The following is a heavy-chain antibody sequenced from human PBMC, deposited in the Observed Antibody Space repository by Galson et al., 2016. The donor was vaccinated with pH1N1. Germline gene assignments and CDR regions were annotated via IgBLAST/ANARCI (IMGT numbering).Heavy chain of an antibody. CDR1: GASVTGHH. J-gene: IGHJ3*02. Sequence: SETLSLTCTVSGASVTGHHWSWIRQPPGKPLEWIGHLYFSGSTTYNPALESRVTISVYPPTTYFSLRLSSVTASDTALYYCARLVGAGDDAFDIWGQGTMVTVSS. D-gene: IGHD7-27*01. CDR2: LYFSGST. V-gene: IGHV4-59*02. CDR3: ARLVGAGDDAFDI.